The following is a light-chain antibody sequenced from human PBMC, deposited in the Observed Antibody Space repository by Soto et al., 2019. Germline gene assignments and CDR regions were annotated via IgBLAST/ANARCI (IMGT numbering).Light chain of an antibody. J-gene: IGKJ5*01. CDR1: QSVSSTY. V-gene: IGKV3-15*01. CDR3: QQYYNWPLT. CDR2: NAS. Sequence: EIVMTQSPATLSMSPGERATLSCRASQSVSSTYLAWYQQKPGQAPRLLFYNASTRATAFPARFSGSGSGTDYIVTISSLQSEDFAVYYCQQYYNWPLTFGQGTRLEI.